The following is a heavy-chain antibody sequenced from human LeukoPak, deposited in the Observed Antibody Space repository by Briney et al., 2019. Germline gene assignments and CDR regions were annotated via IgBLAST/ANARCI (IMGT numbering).Heavy chain of an antibody. V-gene: IGHV1-69*13. J-gene: IGHJ5*02. CDR1: GGTFSSYA. CDR3: ARADIVVVPAVVWFDP. CDR2: IIPIFGTA. D-gene: IGHD2-2*01. Sequence: SVKVSCKASGGTFSSYAISWVRQAPGQGLEWMGGIIPIFGTANYAQKFQGRVTITADETTSTAYMELSSLRSEDTAVYYCARADIVVVPAVVWFDPWGQGTLVTVSS.